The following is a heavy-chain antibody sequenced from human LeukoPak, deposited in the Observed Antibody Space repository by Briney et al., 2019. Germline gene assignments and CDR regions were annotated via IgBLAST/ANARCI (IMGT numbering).Heavy chain of an antibody. CDR3: AREFGSGSYRSRYYYYMDV. CDR2: INTNTGNP. CDR1: GYTFTSYA. V-gene: IGHV7-4-1*02. J-gene: IGHJ6*03. Sequence: ASVKVSCKASGYTFTSYAMNWVRQAPGQGLEWMGWINTNTGNPTYTQGFTGRFVFSLDTSVSTAYLQISSLKAEDTAVYYCAREFGSGSYRSRYYYYMDVWGKGTTVTVSS. D-gene: IGHD1-26*01.